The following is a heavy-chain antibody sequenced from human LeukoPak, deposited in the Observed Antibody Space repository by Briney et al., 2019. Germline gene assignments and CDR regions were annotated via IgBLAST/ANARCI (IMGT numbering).Heavy chain of an antibody. V-gene: IGHV3-30*02. D-gene: IGHD5-24*01. Sequence: GGSLRLSCAASGFTFSSYGMHWVRQAPGKGLEWVAFIRYDGSNKYYADSVKGRFTISRDNSKNTLYLQMNSLRAEDTAVYYCAKEEGDGYNTYFDYWGQGTLVTVSS. CDR2: IRYDGSNK. J-gene: IGHJ4*02. CDR1: GFTFSSYG. CDR3: AKEEGDGYNTYFDY.